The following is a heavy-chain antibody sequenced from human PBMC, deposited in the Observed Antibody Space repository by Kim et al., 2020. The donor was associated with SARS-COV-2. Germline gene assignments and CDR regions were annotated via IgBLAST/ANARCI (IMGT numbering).Heavy chain of an antibody. Sequence: SETLSLTCSVSSDSISSYYCSWIRQPPGKGLEWLGSIYYGGSTDYNPSLKSRVTISWDTSKNQFSLDLTSLTDADTAVYYCARSEGRGTWHQFDYWGQGILVTVSS. CDR2: IYYGGST. CDR1: SDSISSYY. D-gene: IGHD6-25*01. J-gene: IGHJ4*02. V-gene: IGHV4-59*01. CDR3: ARSEGRGTWHQFDY.